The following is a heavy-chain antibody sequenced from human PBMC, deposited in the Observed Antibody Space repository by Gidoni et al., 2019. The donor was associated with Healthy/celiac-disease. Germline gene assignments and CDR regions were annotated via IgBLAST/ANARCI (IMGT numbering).Heavy chain of an antibody. Sequence: EVQLVESGGGLVQPGGSLRLSCAASGFTFSSYSMSWVRQAPGKGVEWVANIKQDGSEKYYVDSVKGRFTISRDNAKNSLYLQMNSLRAEDTAVYYCARDIWITGTTNYYYGMDVWGQGTTVTVSS. CDR2: IKQDGSEK. D-gene: IGHD1-7*01. CDR3: ARDIWITGTTNYYYGMDV. J-gene: IGHJ6*02. V-gene: IGHV3-7*05. CDR1: GFTFSSYS.